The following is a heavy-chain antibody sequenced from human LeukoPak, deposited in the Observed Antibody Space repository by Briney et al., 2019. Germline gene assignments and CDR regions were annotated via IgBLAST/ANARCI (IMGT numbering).Heavy chain of an antibody. CDR2: ISYDGSNK. CDR3: ARVRVDTAMVGYFQH. CDR1: GFTFSSYA. D-gene: IGHD5-18*01. Sequence: RRSLRLSCAASGFTFSSYAMHWVRQAPGKGLEWVAVISYDGSNKYYADSVKGRFTISRDNSKSTLYLQMNSLRAEDTAVYYCARVRVDTAMVGYFQHWGQGTLVTVSS. J-gene: IGHJ1*01. V-gene: IGHV3-30*04.